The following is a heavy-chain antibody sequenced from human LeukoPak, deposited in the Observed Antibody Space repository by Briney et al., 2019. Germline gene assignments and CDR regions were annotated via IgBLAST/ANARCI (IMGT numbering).Heavy chain of an antibody. Sequence: GGSLRLSCAASGFIFTNYAMHWVRQAPGKGLEWVAVIWSDGTIEYYADSVKGRFTISRDNSKNTVYLQMNSLRAEDTATYYCARSDPGVTPGSHWGRGTLVTVSS. CDR2: IWSDGTIE. V-gene: IGHV3-33*01. CDR3: ARSDPGVTPGSH. D-gene: IGHD2-21*02. J-gene: IGHJ4*02. CDR1: GFIFTNYA.